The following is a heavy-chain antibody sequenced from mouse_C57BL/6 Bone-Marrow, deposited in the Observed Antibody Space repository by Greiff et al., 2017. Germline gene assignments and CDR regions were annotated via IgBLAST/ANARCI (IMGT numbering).Heavy chain of an antibody. D-gene: IGHD1-1*01. CDR2: INPGSGGT. V-gene: IGHV1-54*01. CDR3: ARWGYGSSWYYFDY. J-gene: IGHJ2*01. Sequence: VQLQQSGAELVRPGTSVKVSCKASGYAFTNYLIEWVKQRPGQGLEWIGVINPGSGGTNYNEKFKGKATLTADNSSSTAYLQLSSLTSEDSAVYFCARWGYGSSWYYFDYWGQGTTLTVSS. CDR1: GYAFTNYL.